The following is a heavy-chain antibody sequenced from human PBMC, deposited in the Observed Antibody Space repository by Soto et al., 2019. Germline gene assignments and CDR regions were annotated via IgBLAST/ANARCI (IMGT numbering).Heavy chain of an antibody. CDR1: GYTFTDTF. V-gene: IGHV1-2*02. J-gene: IGHJ4*02. CDR2: INPNLGNT. CDR3: ARGLPRTVLGFDY. Sequence: QVQLVQSGAEVKRPGASVKVSCKASGYTFTDTFIHWLRQAPGQRPEWMGWINPNLGNTHFARNFQGRVTLTRDTSSTTAYMELVGLVSDDSAFYFCARGLPRTVLGFDYWGQGTVVTVSS. D-gene: IGHD1-1*01.